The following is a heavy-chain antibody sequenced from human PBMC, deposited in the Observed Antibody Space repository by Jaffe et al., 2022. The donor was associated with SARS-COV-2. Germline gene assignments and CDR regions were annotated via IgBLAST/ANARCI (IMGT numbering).Heavy chain of an antibody. CDR3: ARARGFADSYCTNGVCTNYYYYYGMDV. CDR2: ISYDGSNK. D-gene: IGHD2-8*01. CDR1: GFTFSSYA. Sequence: QVQLVESGGGVVQPGRSLRLSCAASGFTFSSYAMHWVRQAPGKGLEWVAVISYDGSNKYYADSVKGRFTISRDNSKNTLYLQMNSLRAEDTAVYYCARARGFADSYCTNGVCTNYYYYYGMDVWGQGTTVTVSS. J-gene: IGHJ6*02. V-gene: IGHV3-30-3*01.